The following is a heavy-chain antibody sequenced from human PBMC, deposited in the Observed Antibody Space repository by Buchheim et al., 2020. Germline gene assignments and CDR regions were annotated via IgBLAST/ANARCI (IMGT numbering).Heavy chain of an antibody. D-gene: IGHD5-18*01. CDR1: GGSISSYY. V-gene: IGHV4-59*01. J-gene: IGHJ5*02. CDR3: ARALNTAMVRDDNWFDP. Sequence: QVQLQESGPGLVKPSETLSLTCTVSGGSISSYYWSWIRQPPGKGLEWIGYIYYSGSTNYNPSLKNRVTISVDTSKNQFSLKLSSVTAADTAVYYCARALNTAMVRDDNWFDPWGQGTL. CDR2: IYYSGST.